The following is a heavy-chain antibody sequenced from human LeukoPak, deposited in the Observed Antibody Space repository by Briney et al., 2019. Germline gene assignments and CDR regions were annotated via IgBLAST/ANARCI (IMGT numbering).Heavy chain of an antibody. J-gene: IGHJ3*02. V-gene: IGHV4-34*01. Sequence: PSETLSLTCAVYGGSFSGYYWSWIRQPPGNGLEWIGEINHSGSTNYNPSLKSRVTISVDTSKNQFSLKLSSVTAADTAVYYCARSRSSSWYPNPGTFGTWGQGTMVTVSS. CDR1: GGSFSGYY. CDR3: ARSRSSSWYPNPGTFGT. D-gene: IGHD6-13*01. CDR2: INHSGST.